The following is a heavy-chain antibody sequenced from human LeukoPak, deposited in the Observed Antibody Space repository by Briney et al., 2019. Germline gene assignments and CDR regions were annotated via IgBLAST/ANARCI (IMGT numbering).Heavy chain of an antibody. D-gene: IGHD4-17*01. Sequence: ASVKVSCKASGYTFTSCGISWVRQAPGQGLEWMGWISAYNGNTNYAQKLQGRVTMTTDTSTSTAYMELRSLRSDDTAVYYCARDQGGDYFLSSYYYYYMDVWGKGTTVTVSS. CDR1: GYTFTSCG. J-gene: IGHJ6*03. CDR3: ARDQGGDYFLSSYYYYYMDV. V-gene: IGHV1-18*01. CDR2: ISAYNGNT.